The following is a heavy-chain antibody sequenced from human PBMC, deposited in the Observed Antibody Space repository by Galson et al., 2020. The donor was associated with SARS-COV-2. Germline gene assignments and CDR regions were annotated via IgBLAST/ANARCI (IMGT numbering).Heavy chain of an antibody. CDR2: IHYSGST. J-gene: IGHJ5*02. V-gene: IGHV4-31*03. CDR1: GGSISSGGYY. CDR3: AREYSGYDYRWFDP. D-gene: IGHD5-12*01. Sequence: ETSETLSLTCTVSGGSISSGGYYWSWIRQHPGKGLEWIGYIHYSGSTYYNPSLKSRVTISVDTSKNQFSLKLSSVTAADTAVYYCAREYSGYDYRWFDPWGQGTLVTVSS.